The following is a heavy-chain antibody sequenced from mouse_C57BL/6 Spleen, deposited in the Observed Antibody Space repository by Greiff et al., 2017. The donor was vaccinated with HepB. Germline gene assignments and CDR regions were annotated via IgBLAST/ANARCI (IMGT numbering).Heavy chain of an antibody. Sequence: QVQLQQSGPELVKPGASVKLSCKASGYTFTSYDINWVKQRPGQGLEWIGWIYPRDGSTKYNEKFKGKATLTVDTSSSTAYMELHSLTSADSAVYFCARYYGSSYGYFDVWGTGTTVTVSS. V-gene: IGHV1-85*01. J-gene: IGHJ1*03. CDR1: GYTFTSYD. CDR2: IYPRDGST. D-gene: IGHD1-1*01. CDR3: ARYYGSSYGYFDV.